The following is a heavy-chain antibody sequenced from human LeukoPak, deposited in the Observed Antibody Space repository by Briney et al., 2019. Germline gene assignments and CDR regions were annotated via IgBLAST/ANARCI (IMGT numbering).Heavy chain of an antibody. CDR1: GFTFSSYA. J-gene: IGHJ4*02. Sequence: GGSLRLSCAASGFTFSSYAMTWVRQAPGKGLEWVSAISGSSSTTYYADSVKGRFTISRDNSKNTLFLQMNSLRVEDTAVYYCARASNLDGSSWTVFEHWGQGTLVTVSS. D-gene: IGHD6-13*01. CDR2: ISGSSSTT. V-gene: IGHV3-23*01. CDR3: ARASNLDGSSWTVFEH.